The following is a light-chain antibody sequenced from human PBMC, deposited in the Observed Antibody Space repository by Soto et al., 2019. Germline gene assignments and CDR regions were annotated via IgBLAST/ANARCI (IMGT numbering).Light chain of an antibody. CDR3: QQYGSSPIS. Sequence: EIVMTQSPDTLSVSPGERATLSCRASQSVSIDLAWYQQTPGQAPRLLIYGASNRATGIPDRFSGSGSGTDFTLTISRLEPEDFAVYYCQQYGSSPISFGQGTRLEIK. J-gene: IGKJ5*01. V-gene: IGKV3-20*01. CDR2: GAS. CDR1: QSVSID.